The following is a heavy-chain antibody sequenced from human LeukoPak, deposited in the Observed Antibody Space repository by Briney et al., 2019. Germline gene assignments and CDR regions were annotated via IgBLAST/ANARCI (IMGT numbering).Heavy chain of an antibody. Sequence: PGGSLRLSCAASGFTVSSNYMSWVRQAPGKGLEWVSLIYSGGSTSYADSVKGRFTFSRDNSKNTLYLQMHRLRDEDTAVYYCARDRVNWNDVGRLFEYWGQGTLVTVPS. CDR2: IYSGGST. CDR3: ARDRVNWNDVGRLFEY. CDR1: GFTVSSNY. V-gene: IGHV3-53*01. J-gene: IGHJ4*02. D-gene: IGHD1-1*01.